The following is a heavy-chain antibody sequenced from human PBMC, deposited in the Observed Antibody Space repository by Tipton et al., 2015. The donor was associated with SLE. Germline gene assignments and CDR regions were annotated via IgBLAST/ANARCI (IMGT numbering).Heavy chain of an antibody. CDR2: LIPIFATA. D-gene: IGHD1-14*01. CDR1: GGTFSSYA. V-gene: IGHV1-69*01. CDR3: ARYRVYYFDY. J-gene: IGHJ4*02. Sequence: QSGAEVKKPGSSVKISCKASGGTFSSYAISWVRQAPGQGLEWMGGLIPIFATANYAQKFQGRATVTADESTSTAYVELSSLRSEDTAVYYCARYRVYYFDYWGQGSLVTVSS.